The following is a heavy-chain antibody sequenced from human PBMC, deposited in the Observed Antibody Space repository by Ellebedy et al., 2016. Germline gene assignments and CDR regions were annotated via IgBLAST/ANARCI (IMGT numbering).Heavy chain of an antibody. CDR2: IYYSGST. CDR3: ARYYDFWSGYGFDY. J-gene: IGHJ4*02. Sequence: GSLRLXXIVSGDSVSSGSYYWSWIRQPPGKGLEWIGYIYYSGSTNYNPSLKSRVTISIDRSKNQFSLKLSSVTAADTAVYYCARYYDFWSGYGFDYWGQGTLVTVSS. CDR1: GDSVSSGSYY. V-gene: IGHV4-61*01. D-gene: IGHD3-3*01.